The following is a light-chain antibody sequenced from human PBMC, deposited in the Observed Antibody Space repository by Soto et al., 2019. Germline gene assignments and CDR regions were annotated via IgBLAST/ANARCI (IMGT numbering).Light chain of an antibody. CDR2: GAS. J-gene: IGKJ2*01. V-gene: IGKV1-27*01. CDR3: QKYNSAPYT. CDR1: QAISNY. Sequence: DIQMTQSPSSLSASVGDRVTITCRASQAISNYLAWYQHRPGRIPELLIYGASTLQSGVPSRFSGSGSGTDFTLTISSLQPEDVATYYGQKYNSAPYTFGQGTKLEIK.